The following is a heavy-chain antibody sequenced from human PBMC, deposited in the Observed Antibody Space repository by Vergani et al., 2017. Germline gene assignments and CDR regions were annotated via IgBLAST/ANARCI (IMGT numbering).Heavy chain of an antibody. CDR3: AREYSSTSGRAFDF. V-gene: IGHV3-48*02. Sequence: QLVESGGGWVQPGGSLRLSCVVSGFDFSSYIMNWVRQAPGKGLEWVSFVSTGTKSQSYAESVKGRFTISRDSAKNSLYLQMDSLRDEETAGYYCAREYSSTSGRAFDFWGQGTKVTVSS. J-gene: IGHJ3*01. D-gene: IGHD2-2*01. CDR2: VSTGTKSQ. CDR1: GFDFSSYI.